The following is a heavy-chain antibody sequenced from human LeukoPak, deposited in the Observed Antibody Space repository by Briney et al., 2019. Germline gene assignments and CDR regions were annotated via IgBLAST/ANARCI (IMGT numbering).Heavy chain of an antibody. CDR1: GYSLTDLS. J-gene: IGHJ4*02. Sequence: WASVKVSCKVSGYSLTDLSLHWVRQAPGKGLEWMGGFDPEDGEPIYAQKFQGRLSMTEDTSKDTGYMELRTLRCEDTAPYYRAKSHGDYGLLDYWGQGTLVTVSS. D-gene: IGHD4-17*01. CDR2: FDPEDGEP. V-gene: IGHV1-24*01. CDR3: AKSHGDYGLLDY.